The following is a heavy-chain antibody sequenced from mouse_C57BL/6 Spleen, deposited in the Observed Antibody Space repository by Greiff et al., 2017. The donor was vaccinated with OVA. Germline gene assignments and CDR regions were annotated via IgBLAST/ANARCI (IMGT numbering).Heavy chain of an antibody. CDR1: GYTFTDYY. Sequence: VQLQPSGPELVKPGASVKISCKASGYTFTDYYMNWVKQSHGKSLEWIGDINPNNGGTSYNQKFKGKATLTVDKSSSTAYMELRSLTSEDSAVYYCAREGGDWYFDVWGTGTTVTVSS. CDR3: AREGGDWYFDV. CDR2: INPNNGGT. J-gene: IGHJ1*03. V-gene: IGHV1-26*01.